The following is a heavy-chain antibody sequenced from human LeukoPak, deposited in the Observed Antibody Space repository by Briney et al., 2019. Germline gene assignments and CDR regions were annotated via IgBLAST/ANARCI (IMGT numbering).Heavy chain of an antibody. J-gene: IGHJ4*02. CDR3: ARGPYYDSSGFDS. Sequence: PSETLSLTCTVSGGSISPYYWSWIRQSPGKGLEFIGYIYSGGTTNYHPSLRSRVTISLDMSRNQFSLKLSSVTTADTAVYYCARGPYYDSSGFDSWGQGTQVTASS. V-gene: IGHV4-59*12. D-gene: IGHD3-16*01. CDR2: IYSGGTT. CDR1: GGSISPYY.